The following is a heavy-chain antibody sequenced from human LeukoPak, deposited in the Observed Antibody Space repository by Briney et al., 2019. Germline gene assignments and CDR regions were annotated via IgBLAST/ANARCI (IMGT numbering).Heavy chain of an antibody. CDR2: IYSGGST. V-gene: IGHV3-66*02. CDR1: GFTVSSNY. CDR3: ASLHYYGSGSYPYYYGMDV. Sequence: GGSLRLSCAASGFTVSSNYMSWVRQAPGKGLEWVSVIYSGGSTYYADSVKGRFTISRDNSKNTLYLQMNSLGAEDTAVYYCASLHYYGSGSYPYYYGMDVWGQGTTVTVSS. D-gene: IGHD3-10*01. J-gene: IGHJ6*02.